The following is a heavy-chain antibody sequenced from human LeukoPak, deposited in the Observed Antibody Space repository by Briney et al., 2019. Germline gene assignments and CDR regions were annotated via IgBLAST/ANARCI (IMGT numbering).Heavy chain of an antibody. V-gene: IGHV3-23*01. CDR1: GFTFSNYA. CDR2: ISGSAVTT. Sequence: GGSLRLSCAASGFTFSNYAVSWVRQAPGKGLEWVSAISGSAVTTYYGDSVKGRFTISRDNSKNTLYLQMNSLRAEDTAVYYCAKAFRGLREYYYYMDVWGKGTTVTVSS. J-gene: IGHJ6*03. CDR3: AKAFRGLREYYYYMDV. D-gene: IGHD3-16*01.